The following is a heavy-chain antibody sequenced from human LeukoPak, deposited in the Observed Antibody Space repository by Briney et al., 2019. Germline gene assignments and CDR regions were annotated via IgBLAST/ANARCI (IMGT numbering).Heavy chain of an antibody. D-gene: IGHD1-26*01. CDR2: ISSNGGST. J-gene: IGHJ6*03. CDR3: ARVPREWELPDLMGYYYYMDV. V-gene: IGHV3-64*01. CDR1: GFTFSSYA. Sequence: GGSLRLSCAASGFTFSSYAMHWVRQAPGKGLEYVSAISSNGGSTYYANSVKGRFTISRDNSKNTLYLQMGSLRAEDMAVYYCARVPREWELPDLMGYYYYMDVWGKGTTVTVSS.